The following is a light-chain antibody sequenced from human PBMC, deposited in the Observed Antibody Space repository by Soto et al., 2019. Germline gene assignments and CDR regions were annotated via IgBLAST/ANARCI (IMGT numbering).Light chain of an antibody. V-gene: IGKV1-5*01. CDR1: QSISSW. Sequence: DIQMTQSPSTLSSSVGDRVTITCRASQSISSWLAWYQQKPGKAPKLLIYDASSLESGVPSRFRGSGSGTEFTLTISSLKPDDFETYYCQQYNSYSRTFGQGTKVYIK. CDR3: QQYNSYSRT. CDR2: DAS. J-gene: IGKJ1*01.